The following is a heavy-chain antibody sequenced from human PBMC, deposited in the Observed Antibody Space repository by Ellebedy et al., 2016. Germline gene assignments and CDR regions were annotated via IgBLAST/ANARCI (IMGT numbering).Heavy chain of an antibody. CDR1: GFTFSNAW. J-gene: IGHJ6*02. CDR3: TSRGYDFWSGYYPSPYYYYGMDV. Sequence: GESLKISCAASGFTFSNAWMNWVRQAPGKGLEWVGRIKSKTDGGTTDYAAPVKGRFTISRDDSKNTLYLQMNSLKTEDTAVYYCTSRGYDFWSGYYPSPYYYYGMDVWGQGTTVTFSS. CDR2: IKSKTDGGTT. D-gene: IGHD3-3*01. V-gene: IGHV3-15*07.